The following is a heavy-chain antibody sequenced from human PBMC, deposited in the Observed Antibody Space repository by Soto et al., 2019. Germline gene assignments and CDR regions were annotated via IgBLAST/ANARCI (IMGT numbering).Heavy chain of an antibody. J-gene: IGHJ4*02. V-gene: IGHV3-30*18. Sequence: GGSLRLSCAASGFTFSSYGMHWVRQAPGKGLEWVAVISYDGSNKYYADSVKGRFTISRDNSKNTLYLQMNSLRAEDTAVYYCANTPVPDCSSTSCPFDYWGQGTLVTVSS. CDR2: ISYDGSNK. CDR3: ANTPVPDCSSTSCPFDY. D-gene: IGHD2-2*01. CDR1: GFTFSSYG.